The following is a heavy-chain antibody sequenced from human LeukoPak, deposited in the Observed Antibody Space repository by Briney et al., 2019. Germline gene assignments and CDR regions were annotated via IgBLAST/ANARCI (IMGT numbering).Heavy chain of an antibody. CDR3: GSGIMITFWGVIVMDY. J-gene: IGHJ4*02. CDR2: ISAYNGNT. D-gene: IGHD3-16*02. V-gene: IGHV1-18*01. Sequence: GASVKVSCKASGYTFTSYGISWVRQAPGQGLEWMGWISAYNGNTNYAQKFQGRVTMTTDTSTSTAYMELRSLRSDDTAVYYCGSGIMITFWGVIVMDYWGQGTLVTVSS. CDR1: GYTFTSYG.